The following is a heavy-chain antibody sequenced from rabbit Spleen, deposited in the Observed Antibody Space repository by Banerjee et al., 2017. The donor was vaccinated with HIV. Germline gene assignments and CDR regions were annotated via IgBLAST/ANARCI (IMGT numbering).Heavy chain of an antibody. CDR2: IYTGSGTT. CDR1: GFSLDNNYV. V-gene: IGHV1S40*01. CDR3: ARGSATMTLVITGYYLSL. J-gene: IGHJ4*01. D-gene: IGHD2-1*01. Sequence: QSLEESGGGLVQPEGSLTLTCKVSGFSLDNNYVMRWVRQAPGKGLEWIGCIYTGSGTTYYASWAKGRFTISKTSSTTVTLQMTSLTAADTATYFCARGSATMTLVITGYYLSLWGQGTLVTVS.